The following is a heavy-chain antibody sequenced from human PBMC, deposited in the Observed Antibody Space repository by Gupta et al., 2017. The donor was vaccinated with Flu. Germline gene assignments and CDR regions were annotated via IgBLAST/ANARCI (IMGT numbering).Heavy chain of an antibody. CDR2: IYPGDSET. J-gene: IGHJ4*02. D-gene: IGHD6-6*01. CDR3: ARHEYSSSSADY. V-gene: IGHV5-51*01. Sequence: GNIYPGDSETTYRPAFQGQVTISADKSINTAYLEWSSLKASDTAMYYCARHEYSSSSADYWGQGTLVTVPS.